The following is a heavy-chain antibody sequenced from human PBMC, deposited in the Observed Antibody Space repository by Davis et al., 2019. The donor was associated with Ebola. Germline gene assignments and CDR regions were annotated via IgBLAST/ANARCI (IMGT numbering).Heavy chain of an antibody. CDR1: GDSVFGKNGA. CDR2: TYYTSKWHN. J-gene: IGHJ6*02. V-gene: IGHV6-1*01. CDR3: VRGWGRSGLDV. Sequence: HSQTLSLTCAISGDSVFGKNGAWNWIRQSPSRGLGWLGRTYYTSKWHNDYGESVKSRISINPDTSKNQLSLQLNSVTPEDAAVYYCVRGWGRSGLDVWGQGTTVTVSS. D-gene: IGHD3-16*01.